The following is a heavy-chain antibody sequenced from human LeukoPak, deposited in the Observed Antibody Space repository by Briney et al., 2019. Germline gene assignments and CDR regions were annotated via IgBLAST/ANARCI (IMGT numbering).Heavy chain of an antibody. D-gene: IGHD5-18*01. Sequence: ASVKVSCKASGYTFTGYYMHWVRQAPGQGLEWMGRINPNSGGTNYAQKLQGRVTMTTDTSTSTAYMELRSLRSDDTAVYYCARDLGYSYDLRYYFDYWGQGTLVTVSS. V-gene: IGHV1-2*06. CDR3: ARDLGYSYDLRYYFDY. CDR2: INPNSGGT. CDR1: GYTFTGYY. J-gene: IGHJ4*02.